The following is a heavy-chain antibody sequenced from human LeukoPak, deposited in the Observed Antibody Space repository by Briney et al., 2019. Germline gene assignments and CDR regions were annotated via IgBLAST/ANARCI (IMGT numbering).Heavy chain of an antibody. CDR1: GYTLTELS. V-gene: IGHV1-24*01. CDR2: FDPEDGET. CDR3: ATDRFNYYDSSGSTSDAFDI. D-gene: IGHD3-22*01. Sequence: VASVKVSCKVSGYTLTELSMHWVRQAPGKGLEWMGGFDPEDGETIYAQKFQGRVTMTEDTSTDTAYMELSSLRSEDTAVYYCATDRFNYYDSSGSTSDAFDIWGQGTMVTVSS. J-gene: IGHJ3*02.